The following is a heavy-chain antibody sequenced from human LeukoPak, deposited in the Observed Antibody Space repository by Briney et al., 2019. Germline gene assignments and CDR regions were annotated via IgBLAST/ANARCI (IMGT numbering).Heavy chain of an antibody. V-gene: IGHV6-1*01. Sequence: SQTLSLTCAISGDSVSSNSAAWNWIRQSPSRGLEWLGRTYYRSKWYNDYAVSVKSRITINPDTSKNQFSLQLNSVTPEDTAVYYCARDGGYCTNGVCYTFGGGFDYWGQGTLVTVSS. J-gene: IGHJ4*02. CDR1: GDSVSSNSAA. CDR3: ARDGGYCTNGVCYTFGGGFDY. D-gene: IGHD2-8*01. CDR2: TYYRSKWYN.